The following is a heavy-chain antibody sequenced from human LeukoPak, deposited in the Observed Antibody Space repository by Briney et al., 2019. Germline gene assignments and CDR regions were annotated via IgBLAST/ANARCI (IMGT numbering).Heavy chain of an antibody. CDR3: ARDSYDSSGYYFRYFDY. J-gene: IGHJ4*02. V-gene: IGHV4-59*01. D-gene: IGHD3-22*01. CDR1: VDSISSYY. Sequence: SQTLSLTCTFSVDSISSYYWSGVRQPPAKGLEWIGYLSYNGSTNYNPAVKSRVNISVDTSKNQFSLKLSSVTAADTAVYYCARDSYDSSGYYFRYFDYWGQGTLVTVSS. CDR2: LSYNGST.